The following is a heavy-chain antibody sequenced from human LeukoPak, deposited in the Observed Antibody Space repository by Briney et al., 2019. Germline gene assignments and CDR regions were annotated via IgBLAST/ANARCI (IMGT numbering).Heavy chain of an antibody. CDR3: ASCYYDSSGYGWFDP. J-gene: IGHJ5*02. CDR2: IIPILGIA. CDR1: GGTFSSYA. Sequence: GASVKVSCKASGGTFSSYAISWVRQAPGQGLEWMGRIIPILGIANYAQKFQGRVTITADKSTGTAYMELSSLRSEDTAVYYCASCYYDSSGYGWFDPWGQGTLATVSS. D-gene: IGHD3-22*01. V-gene: IGHV1-69*04.